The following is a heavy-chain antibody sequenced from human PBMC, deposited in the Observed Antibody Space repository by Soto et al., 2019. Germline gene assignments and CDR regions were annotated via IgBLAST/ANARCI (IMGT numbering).Heavy chain of an antibody. Sequence: SETPSLTCAVSGGSISRGGYSWRWIRQPPGKGLEWIGYIYHSGSTYYNPSLKSRVTISVDRSKNQFSLKLSSVTAADTAVYYCARDKITGLFDYWGQGTLVTVSS. CDR1: GGSISRGGYS. J-gene: IGHJ4*02. V-gene: IGHV4-30-2*01. CDR2: IYHSGST. D-gene: IGHD2-8*02. CDR3: ARDKITGLFDY.